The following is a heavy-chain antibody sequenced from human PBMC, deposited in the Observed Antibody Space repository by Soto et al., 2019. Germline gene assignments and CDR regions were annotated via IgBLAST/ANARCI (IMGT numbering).Heavy chain of an antibody. J-gene: IGHJ6*03. CDR1: GFTFSSYG. CDR3: PKVQLSRPYLPLWFGESLHMDV. D-gene: IGHD3-10*01. CDR2: ISYDGSNK. Sequence: GGSLRLSCAASGFTFSSYGMHWVRQAPGKGLEWVAVISYDGSNKYYADSVKGRFTISRDNSKNTLYLQMNSLRAEDTDVYYCPKVQLSRPYLPLWFGESLHMDVWGKGTTVTVSS. V-gene: IGHV3-30*18.